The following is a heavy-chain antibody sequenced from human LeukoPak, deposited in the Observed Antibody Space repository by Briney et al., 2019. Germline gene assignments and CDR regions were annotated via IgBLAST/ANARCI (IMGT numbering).Heavy chain of an antibody. V-gene: IGHV4-59*01. CDR3: ARALDSTVNSYDRFWFDP. J-gene: IGHJ5*02. CDR2: IYFSGST. CDR1: GGSISTYF. Sequence: KPSETLSLTCTVSGGSISTYFWSWIRQPPGKGLEWIGHIYFSGSTNYNPSLKSRVTISVDTSKTQFSLKLSFVTAADTAIYYCARALDSTVNSYDRFWFDPWGQGTLVTVSS. D-gene: IGHD2/OR15-2a*01.